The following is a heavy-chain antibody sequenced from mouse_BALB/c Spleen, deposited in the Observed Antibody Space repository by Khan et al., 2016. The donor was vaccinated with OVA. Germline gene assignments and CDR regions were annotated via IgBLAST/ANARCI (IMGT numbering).Heavy chain of an antibody. CDR1: AYSITGGYS. Sequence: EVQLQESGPDLVKPSQSLSLTCTVTAYSITGGYSWHWIRQFPGNKLEWMGYIHYSGSTNYNPSLKSRISITRDTSQNQFFLQLNSVTTEDTATYYCARSGTTVVAYWYFDVRGAGTTVTVSS. V-gene: IGHV3-1*02. CDR3: ARSGTTVVAYWYFDV. D-gene: IGHD1-1*01. CDR2: IHYSGST. J-gene: IGHJ1*01.